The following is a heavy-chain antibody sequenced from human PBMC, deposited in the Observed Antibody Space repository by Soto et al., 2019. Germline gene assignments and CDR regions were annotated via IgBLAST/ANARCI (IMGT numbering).Heavy chain of an antibody. CDR3: AQSVDRAFDV. V-gene: IGHV2-5*02. Sequence: QITLKESGPRLVKPTQPLTLTCTFSGFSLSTRGVGVGWIRQPPAKDLEWLALIFWDDDRRYSPSLKSRLTVTKDSSKNQVVLTMTNVDPADTATYYCAQSVDRAFDVWGQGTMVTVSS. D-gene: IGHD5-12*01. CDR2: IFWDDDR. CDR1: GFSLSTRGVG. J-gene: IGHJ3*01.